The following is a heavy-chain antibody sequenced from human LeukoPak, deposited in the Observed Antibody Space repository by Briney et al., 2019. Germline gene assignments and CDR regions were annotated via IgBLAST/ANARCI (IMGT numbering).Heavy chain of an antibody. J-gene: IGHJ4*02. D-gene: IGHD1-26*01. CDR2: INAGNGNT. CDR1: GYTFTSYA. CDR3: AREWEPAYFDY. Sequence: ASVRVSCKASGYTFTSYAMHWVRQAPGQRLEWMGWINAGNGNTKYSQEFQGRVTITRDTSASTAYMELSRLRSEDTAVYYCAREWEPAYFDYWGQGTLVTVSS. V-gene: IGHV1-3*03.